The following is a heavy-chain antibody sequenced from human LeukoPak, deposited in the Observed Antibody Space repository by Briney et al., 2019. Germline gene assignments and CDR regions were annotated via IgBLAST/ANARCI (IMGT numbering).Heavy chain of an antibody. CDR3: ARGREIHGGSDTKLDDY. CDR2: ISPRSGDT. CDR1: GYSFTDYY. V-gene: IGHV1-2*02. J-gene: IGHJ4*02. D-gene: IGHD3-10*01. Sequence: VASVKVSCKASGYSFTDYYMHWVRQAPGQGREWMGWISPRSGDTSYAQKFQGRVTMTRDTSINTVDMDLSGLTCDDTAVFYCARGREIHGGSDTKLDDYWGQGTLVTVSS.